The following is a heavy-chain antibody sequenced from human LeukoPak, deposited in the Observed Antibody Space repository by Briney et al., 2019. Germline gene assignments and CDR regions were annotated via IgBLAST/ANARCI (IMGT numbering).Heavy chain of an antibody. CDR3: ARDRFYSGSYDEYYGYYYGMDV. CDR1: GGSISSSSYY. V-gene: IGHV4-39*07. D-gene: IGHD1-26*01. J-gene: IGHJ6*02. CDR2: IYYSGST. Sequence: PSETLSLTCTVSGGSISSSSYYWGWIRQPPGKGLEWIGSIYYSGSTYYNPSLKSRVTISVDTSKNQFSLKLSSVTAADTAVYYCARDRFYSGSYDEYYGYYYGMDVWGQGTTVTVSS.